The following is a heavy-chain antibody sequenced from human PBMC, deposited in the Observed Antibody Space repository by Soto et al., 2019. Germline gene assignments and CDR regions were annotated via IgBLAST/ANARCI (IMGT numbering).Heavy chain of an antibody. J-gene: IGHJ4*02. Sequence: SETLSLTCTVSGGSISSYFWSWIRQPPGKGLEWIGYIYYSGSTNYNPSLKSRVTISVDTSKNQFSLKLSSVTAADTAVYYCARSIVREVIHFHYWGQGTLVTVS. D-gene: IGHD3-10*01. CDR1: GGSISSYF. CDR3: ARSIVREVIHFHY. CDR2: IYYSGST. V-gene: IGHV4-59*01.